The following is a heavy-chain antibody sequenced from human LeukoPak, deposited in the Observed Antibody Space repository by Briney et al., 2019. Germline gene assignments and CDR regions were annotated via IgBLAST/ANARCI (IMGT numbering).Heavy chain of an antibody. V-gene: IGHV4-61*02. J-gene: IGHJ6*03. CDR2: IYTSGST. CDR1: GGSISSGSYY. D-gene: IGHD3-10*01. CDR3: ARARYGSGSYHFMDV. Sequence: SETLSLTCTVSGGSISSGSYYWSWIRQPAGKGLEWIGRIYTSGSTNYNPSLKSRVTISVDTSKNQLSLKLSSVTAADTAVYYCARARYGSGSYHFMDVWGKGTTVTISS.